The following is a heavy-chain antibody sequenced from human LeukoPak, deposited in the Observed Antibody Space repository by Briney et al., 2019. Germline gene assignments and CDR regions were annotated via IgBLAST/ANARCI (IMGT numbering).Heavy chain of an antibody. CDR1: GDSISNYY. CDR3: ARVSLVRGAPDYYFDY. D-gene: IGHD3-10*01. J-gene: IGHJ4*02. Sequence: SETLSLTCTVSGDSISNYYWSWIPQPAGKALEWIGRIYTSGSTNYNPSLKSRVTMSVDTSKNQISLKLSSVTAADTAVYYCARVSLVRGAPDYYFDYWGQGTLVTVSS. V-gene: IGHV4-4*07. CDR2: IYTSGST.